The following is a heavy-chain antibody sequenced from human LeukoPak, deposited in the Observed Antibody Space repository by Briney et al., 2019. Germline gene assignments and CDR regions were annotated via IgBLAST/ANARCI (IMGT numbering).Heavy chain of an antibody. CDR3: ARGDYETHGYQTR. CDR2: INTNTGNP. D-gene: IGHD3-22*01. J-gene: IGHJ4*02. V-gene: IGHV7-4-1*02. CDR1: GYIFTSYV. Sequence: ASVKVSCKASGYIFTSYVLHWVRQAPGQGLEWMGWINTNTGNPTYVQGFTGRFVFSLDTSVSTAYLQISSLKADDTAIYYCARGDYETHGYQTRWGQGTLVTVSS.